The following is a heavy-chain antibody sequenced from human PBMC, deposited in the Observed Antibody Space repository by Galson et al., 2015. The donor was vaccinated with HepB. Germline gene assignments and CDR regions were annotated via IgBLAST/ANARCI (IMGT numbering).Heavy chain of an antibody. CDR1: GDSVSSNSAA. CDR3: TRIVDGFSNWFDP. V-gene: IGHV6-1*01. J-gene: IGHJ5*02. CDR2: TYYRSGWYN. Sequence: CAISGDSVSSNSAAWNWIRQSPSRGLEWLGRTYYRSGWYNDYAVSVKSRITINPDTSRNQFSLQLNSVTPEDTAVYYCTRIVDGFSNWFDPWGQGTLVTASS. D-gene: IGHD3-22*01.